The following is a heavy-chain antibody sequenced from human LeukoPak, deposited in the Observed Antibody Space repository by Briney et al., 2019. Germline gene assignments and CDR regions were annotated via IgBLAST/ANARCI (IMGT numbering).Heavy chain of an antibody. Sequence: GGSLRLSCAASGFTFSSYWMSWVRQAPGKGLEWVANIKQDGSEKYYVDSVKGRFTISRDNAKNSLYLQMNSLRAEDTAVYYCARDTYDSRGYYFPFDSWGQGTLVTVSS. D-gene: IGHD3-22*01. CDR2: IKQDGSEK. CDR3: ARDTYDSRGYYFPFDS. V-gene: IGHV3-7*03. J-gene: IGHJ4*02. CDR1: GFTFSSYW.